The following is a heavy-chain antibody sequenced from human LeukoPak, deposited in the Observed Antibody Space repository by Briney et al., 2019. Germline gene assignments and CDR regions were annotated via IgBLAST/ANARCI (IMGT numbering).Heavy chain of an antibody. J-gene: IGHJ3*02. V-gene: IGHV3-21*01. D-gene: IGHD6-13*01. CDR2: ISSFSTYI. CDR1: GFTFSSYS. CDR3: ARRVASANDAFDI. Sequence: GALRLSCAASGFTFSSYSINWVRQAPGKGLEWVSSISSFSTYIYYADSVKGRFTISRDNAKNSLYLQMNSLRAEDTAVYYCARRVASANDAFDIWGHGQWSPSLQ.